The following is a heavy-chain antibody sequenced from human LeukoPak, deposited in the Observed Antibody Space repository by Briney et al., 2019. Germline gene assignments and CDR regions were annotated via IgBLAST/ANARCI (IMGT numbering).Heavy chain of an antibody. Sequence: SETLSLTCTVSGGSISSSTYYWGWIRQPPGKGLEWIGSIYYSGSTYYNPSLKSRVTISVDTSKNQFSLKLSFVTAADTAVYYCAQSVNYYDSSGSIDIWGQGTMVTVSS. V-gene: IGHV4-39*01. CDR3: AQSVNYYDSSGSIDI. D-gene: IGHD3-22*01. CDR1: GGSISSSTYY. J-gene: IGHJ3*02. CDR2: IYYSGST.